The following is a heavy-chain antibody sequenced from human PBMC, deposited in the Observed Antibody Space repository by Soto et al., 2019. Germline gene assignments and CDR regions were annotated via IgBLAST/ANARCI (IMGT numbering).Heavy chain of an antibody. CDR2: IRYGGSNK. Sequence: QVQLVESGGGVVQPGRSLRLSCEASGFTFSSYAMHWVRQAPGKGLEWVAVIRYGGSNKYYADSVKGRFTISRDNSKNTLYLQMNSLRAEDTSVYHCARGGYYDTSGYYSTSYYFDYWGQGTLVTVSS. CDR1: GFTFSSYA. J-gene: IGHJ4*02. D-gene: IGHD3-22*01. V-gene: IGHV3-33*01. CDR3: ARGGYYDTSGYYSTSYYFDY.